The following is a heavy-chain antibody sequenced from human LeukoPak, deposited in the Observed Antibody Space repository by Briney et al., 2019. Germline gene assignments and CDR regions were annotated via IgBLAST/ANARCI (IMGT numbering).Heavy chain of an antibody. CDR3: AKAYGSGSYAQNDY. J-gene: IGHJ4*02. CDR1: GFTFSSYA. Sequence: GGSLRLSCAASGFTFSSYAMSWVRQAPGKGLEWVSVISGSGGSTYYADSVKGRFTISRDNSKITLYLQMNSLRAEDTAEYYCAKAYGSGSYAQNDYWGQGTLVTVSS. V-gene: IGHV3-23*01. CDR2: ISGSGGST. D-gene: IGHD3-10*01.